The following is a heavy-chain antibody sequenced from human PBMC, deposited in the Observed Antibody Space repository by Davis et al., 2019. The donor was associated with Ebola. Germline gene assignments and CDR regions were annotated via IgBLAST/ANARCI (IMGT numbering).Heavy chain of an antibody. J-gene: IGHJ6*04. CDR3: AKSGLSFGVVKYHYGMDV. V-gene: IGHV3-53*01. CDR1: GFRVSGPY. Sequence: GESLKISCAASGFRVSGPYMSWVRQAPGKGLEWVSVIYTGGSTYYADSVKGRFTISRDNSKKTLYLQMNSLRAEDTAVYYCAKSGLSFGVVKYHYGMDVWGKGTTVTVSS. CDR2: IYTGGST. D-gene: IGHD3-3*01.